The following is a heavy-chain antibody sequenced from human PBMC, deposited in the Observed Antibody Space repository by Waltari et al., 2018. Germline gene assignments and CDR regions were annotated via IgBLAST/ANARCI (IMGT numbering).Heavy chain of an antibody. CDR1: GGSISSPY. CDR3: ASLRFASGGMDV. Sequence: QVQLQESGPGLVKPSETLSLTCTVSGGSISSPYWSWTRQPPGKGLEWIGYIYYSGSTNYNPSLKSRVTISVDTSKNQFSLKLSSVTAADTAVYYCASLRFASGGMDVWGQGTTVTVSS. CDR2: IYYSGST. J-gene: IGHJ6*02. D-gene: IGHD3-10*01. V-gene: IGHV4-59*11.